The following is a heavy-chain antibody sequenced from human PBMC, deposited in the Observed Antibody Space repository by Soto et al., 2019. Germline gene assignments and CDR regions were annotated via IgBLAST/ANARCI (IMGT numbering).Heavy chain of an antibody. CDR2: MNPSSGDT. CDR3: ARVRVCHYSGMDV. CDR1: GYTFTTYY. D-gene: IGHD2-8*01. J-gene: IGHJ6*02. Sequence: QVQLVQSGAEVKKPGASVKVSCKASGYTFTTYYVHWVRQAPGQVPEWMGVMNPSSGDTTYAQRFQGGVTMTRDTSTSTAHMELRSLPSEDTGVYYCARVRVCHYSGMDVWGQGTTVTVSS. V-gene: IGHV1-46*01.